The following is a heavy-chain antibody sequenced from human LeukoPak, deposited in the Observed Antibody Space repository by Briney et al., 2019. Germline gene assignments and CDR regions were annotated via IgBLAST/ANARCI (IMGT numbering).Heavy chain of an antibody. CDR2: IYYSGST. Sequence: KPPETLSLTCTVSGGSISSYYWSWIRQPPGKGLEWIGYIYYSGSTNYNPSLKSRVTISVDTSKNQFSLKLSSVTAADTAVYYCARQSIAVRGADYWGQGTLVTVSS. CDR3: ARQSIAVRGADY. D-gene: IGHD6-19*01. V-gene: IGHV4-59*01. CDR1: GGSISSYY. J-gene: IGHJ4*02.